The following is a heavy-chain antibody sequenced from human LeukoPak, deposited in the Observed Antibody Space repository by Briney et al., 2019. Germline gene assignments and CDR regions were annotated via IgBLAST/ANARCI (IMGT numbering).Heavy chain of an antibody. CDR1: GFTFSSYA. V-gene: IGHV3-30-3*01. D-gene: IGHD4-23*01. Sequence: PGGSLRLSCAASGFTFSSYAMHWVRQAPGKGLEWVAVISYDGSNKYYADSVKGRFTISRDNSKNTLYLQMNSLRAEDTAVYYCARGPTTVVTLFLPIWGQGTMVTVSS. J-gene: IGHJ3*02. CDR2: ISYDGSNK. CDR3: ARGPTTVVTLFLPI.